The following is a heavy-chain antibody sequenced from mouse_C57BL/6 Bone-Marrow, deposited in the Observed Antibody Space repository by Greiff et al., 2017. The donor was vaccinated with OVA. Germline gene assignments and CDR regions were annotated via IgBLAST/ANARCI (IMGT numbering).Heavy chain of an antibody. CDR2: IDPSDSYT. D-gene: IGHD2-4*01. Sequence: QVQLQQPGAELVMPGASVKLSCKASGYTFTSYWMHWVKQRPGQGLEWIGEIDPSDSYTNYNQKFKGKSTLTVDKSSSTAYMQLSSLTSEDSAVYYCVTYDYDDYRGQGTTLTVSS. J-gene: IGHJ2*01. V-gene: IGHV1-69*01. CDR1: GYTFTSYW. CDR3: VTYDYDDY.